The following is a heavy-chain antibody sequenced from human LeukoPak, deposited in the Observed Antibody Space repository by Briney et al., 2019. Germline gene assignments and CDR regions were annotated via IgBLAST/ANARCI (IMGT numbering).Heavy chain of an antibody. D-gene: IGHD2-8*01. CDR3: ARGPRDIVLMVYAPTFDY. V-gene: IGHV4-34*01. J-gene: IGHJ4*02. CDR1: GGSFSGYY. CDR2: INHSGST. Sequence: PSETLSLTCAVYGGSFSGYYWSWIRQPPGKGLEWIGEINHSGSTNYNPSLKSRVTISVDTSKNQFSLKLSSVTAADTAVYYCARGPRDIVLMVYAPTFDYWGQGTLVTVSS.